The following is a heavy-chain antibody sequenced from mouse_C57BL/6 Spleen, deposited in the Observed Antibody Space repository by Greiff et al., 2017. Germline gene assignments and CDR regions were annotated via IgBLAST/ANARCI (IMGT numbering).Heavy chain of an antibody. J-gene: IGHJ4*01. Sequence: QVQLQQSGPELVKPGASVKISCKASGYAFSSSWMNWVKQRPGQGLEWIGRIYPGDGDTNYNGKFKGKATLTADKSSSTAYMQLSSLTSEDSAVXFCARLGYYAMDYWGQGTSVTVSS. CDR1: GYAFSSSW. V-gene: IGHV1-82*01. CDR3: ARLGYYAMDY. CDR2: IYPGDGDT.